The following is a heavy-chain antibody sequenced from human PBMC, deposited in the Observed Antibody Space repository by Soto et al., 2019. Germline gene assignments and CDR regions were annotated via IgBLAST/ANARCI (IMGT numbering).Heavy chain of an antibody. V-gene: IGHV4-30-4*01. CDR1: GGSISNADYY. Sequence: QVQLQESGPGLVKPSQTLSLTCTVSGGSISNADYYWSWVRQPPGKGLEWIGYIYYSGSSFFNPSLKSRVTMSKDTSKNQFSLRLTSVTAPDTAVYYCARAIVVTVGGMDVWGRGTTVTVSS. D-gene: IGHD5-12*01. CDR3: ARAIVVTVGGMDV. CDR2: IYYSGSS. J-gene: IGHJ6*02.